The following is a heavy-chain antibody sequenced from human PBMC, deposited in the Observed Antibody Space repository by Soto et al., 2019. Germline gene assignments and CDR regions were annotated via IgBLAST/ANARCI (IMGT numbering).Heavy chain of an antibody. J-gene: IGHJ4*02. CDR2: LSIDGSHS. Sequence: QVQLVESGGGVVQPGRSLRLSCAASEFTFSDHAMHWVRQAPGKGLEWVALLSIDGSHSYYADSLRGRFTISRDNSMNTLFLQMNSLRAGDTAAYYCARDSGKGYCSGGYCYAPDFWGQGTLVTVSS. D-gene: IGHD2-15*01. CDR1: EFTFSDHA. V-gene: IGHV3-30-3*01. CDR3: ARDSGKGYCSGGYCYAPDF.